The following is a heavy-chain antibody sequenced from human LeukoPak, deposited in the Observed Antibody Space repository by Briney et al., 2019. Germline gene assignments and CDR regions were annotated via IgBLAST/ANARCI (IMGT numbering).Heavy chain of an antibody. J-gene: IGHJ3*02. CDR3: AGGPPDCSSTSCYAFDAFDI. Sequence: PSETLSLTCTVSGGSISITSYYWGWIRQPPGKGLEWIGSMYSSGSTYYNPSLKSRVTISVDTSKNQFSLKLSSVTAADTAVYYCAGGPPDCSSTSCYAFDAFDIWGQGTMVTVSS. D-gene: IGHD2-2*01. CDR2: MYSSGST. CDR1: GGSISITSYY. V-gene: IGHV4-39*07.